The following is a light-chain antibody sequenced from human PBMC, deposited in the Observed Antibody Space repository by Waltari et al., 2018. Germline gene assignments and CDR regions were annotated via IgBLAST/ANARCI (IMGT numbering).Light chain of an antibody. J-gene: IGKJ4*01. V-gene: IGKV3-15*01. CDR2: GAS. Sequence: EIRMTQSPATLSVAPGERATLFCRASHFVDGKVAWYQQRPGQAPRLLMYGASIRATGFPPRSTASGSGTQFTLTIGSLQSEDFAVYFCQQYNNWPLTFGGGTRVEV. CDR1: HFVDGK. CDR3: QQYNNWPLT.